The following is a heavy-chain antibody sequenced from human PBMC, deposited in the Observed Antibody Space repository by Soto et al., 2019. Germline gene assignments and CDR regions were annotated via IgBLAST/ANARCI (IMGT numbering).Heavy chain of an antibody. D-gene: IGHD4-17*01. CDR2: IKHSGTT. Sequence: PSETLSLTCAVYGGSFSDYYWTWIRQPPGKGLEWIGEIKHSGTTTHNPSLKSRVTMSVDTSKNQFSLNLTSVTAAETAIYYCARGGRLRSPFGYWGQGILVTVSS. V-gene: IGHV4-34*01. J-gene: IGHJ4*02. CDR3: ARGGRLRSPFGY. CDR1: GGSFSDYY.